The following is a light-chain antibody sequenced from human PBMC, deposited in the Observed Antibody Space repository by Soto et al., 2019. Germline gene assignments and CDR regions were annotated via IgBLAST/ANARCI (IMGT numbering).Light chain of an antibody. V-gene: IGLV2-14*01. CDR1: SSDVGGYNY. CDR3: SSSTSSSIVV. Sequence: QSALTQPASVSGSPGQSITISGTGTSSDVGGYNYVSCYQQHQGKAPKLMIYDVSNRPSGVSNRFSGSKSGNTASLTISGLQAEYEADYYCSSSTSSSIVVLGGGTKLTVL. CDR2: DVS. J-gene: IGLJ2*01.